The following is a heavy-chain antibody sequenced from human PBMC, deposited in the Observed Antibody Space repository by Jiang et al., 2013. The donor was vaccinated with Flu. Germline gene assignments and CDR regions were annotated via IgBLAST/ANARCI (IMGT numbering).Heavy chain of an antibody. V-gene: IGHV3-66*02. CDR1: NY. D-gene: IGHD4-11*01. CDR3: ARGWGSNYERGWFDP. Sequence: NYMSWVRQAPGKGLEWVSVIYSGGSTYYADSVKGRFTISRDNSKNTLYLQMNSLRAEDTAVYYCARGWGSNYERGWFDPWGQGTLVTVSS. J-gene: IGHJ5*02. CDR2: IYSGGST.